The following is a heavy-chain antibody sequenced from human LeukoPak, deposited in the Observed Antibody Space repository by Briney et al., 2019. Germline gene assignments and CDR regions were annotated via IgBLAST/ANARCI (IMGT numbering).Heavy chain of an antibody. CDR1: GGSFSGYY. Sequence: PSETLSLTCAVYGGSFSGYYWSWIRQPPGKGLEWIGEINHSGSTYYNPSLKSRVTISVDTSKNQFSLKLSSVTAADTAVYYCARDFFAQWIPFDYWGQGTLVTVSS. D-gene: IGHD3-3*01. J-gene: IGHJ4*02. CDR3: ARDFFAQWIPFDY. CDR2: INHSGST. V-gene: IGHV4-34*01.